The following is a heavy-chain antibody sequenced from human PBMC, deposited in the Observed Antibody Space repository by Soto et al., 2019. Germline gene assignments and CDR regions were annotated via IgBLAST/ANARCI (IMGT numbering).Heavy chain of an antibody. CDR1: GFAFNSHT. J-gene: IGHJ2*01. CDR2: ISGGANNI. CDR3: ARDGSYDAGGFFIDWYFDL. D-gene: IGHD3-22*01. Sequence: EEQLVESGGGLVKPGGSLRLSCAASGFAFNSHTMNWVRQAPGTGLEWVSSISGGANNIYYADSLKGRFTISRDSAWNSVYLEMNSLRDEDTAVYYCARDGSYDAGGFFIDWYFDLWGRGTPVTVSS. V-gene: IGHV3-21*01.